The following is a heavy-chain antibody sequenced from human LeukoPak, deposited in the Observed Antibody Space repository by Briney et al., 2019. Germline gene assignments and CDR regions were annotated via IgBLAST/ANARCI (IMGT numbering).Heavy chain of an antibody. J-gene: IGHJ6*03. V-gene: IGHV4-61*02. Sequence: PSETLSLTCTVSGGSISNNNYYWSWIRQPAGKGLEWIGRIYTSGSTKYNPSLKSRVTISVDTSKNQFSLKLSSVTAADTAVYYCASLRGLLGYCSGGSCYSRVHYYMDVWGKGTTVTISS. D-gene: IGHD2-15*01. CDR3: ASLRGLLGYCSGGSCYSRVHYYMDV. CDR1: GGSISNNNYY. CDR2: IYTSGST.